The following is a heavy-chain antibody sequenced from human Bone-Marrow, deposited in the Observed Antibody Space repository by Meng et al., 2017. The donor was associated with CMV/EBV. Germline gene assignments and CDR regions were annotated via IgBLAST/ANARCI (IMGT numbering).Heavy chain of an antibody. CDR2: ISGSGSTI. CDR1: GFTFSDHY. CDR3: ARRESYQQGYGMDV. J-gene: IGHJ6*02. V-gene: IGHV3-11*01. D-gene: IGHD6-13*01. Sequence: SCAASGFTFSDHYMSWIRQAPGKGLEWLSYISGSGSTIYYADSVKGRFTISRDNAKNSLSLQMNSLRAEDTAVYYCARRESYQQGYGMDVWGQGTTVTVSS.